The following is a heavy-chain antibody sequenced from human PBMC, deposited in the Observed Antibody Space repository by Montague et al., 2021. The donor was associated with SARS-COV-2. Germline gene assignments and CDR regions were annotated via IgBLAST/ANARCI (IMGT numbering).Heavy chain of an antibody. V-gene: IGHV4-59*13. CDR3: ASSKGAYNWIDT. D-gene: IGHD3-16*01. J-gene: IGHJ5*02. CDR1: TGSISTYY. CDR2: IYYDGSA. Sequence: SETLSLTCNFSTGSISTYYWSWIRQTPGKGLEWLGYIYYDGSATYNLSLSSRVTMSVDTSKTQFSLRLTSVTAADTAVYYCASSKGAYNWIDTWGQGSLVTVSS.